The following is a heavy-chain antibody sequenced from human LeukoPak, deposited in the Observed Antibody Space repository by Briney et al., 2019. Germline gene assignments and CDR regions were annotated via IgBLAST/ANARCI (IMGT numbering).Heavy chain of an antibody. V-gene: IGHV3-11*06. CDR3: ARDQYSSCWWGIDY. J-gene: IGHJ4*02. CDR1: GFTFSDYY. CDR2: FSSSSSYT. D-gene: IGHD6-19*01. Sequence: GGSLMLSCAASGFTFSDYYMSWIRQAPAKVLERVSCFSSSSSYTNYADSVNSLFTISEDNAKNSLYLQMNSLRAEDTAVYYCARDQYSSCWWGIDYWGQGTLVTVSS.